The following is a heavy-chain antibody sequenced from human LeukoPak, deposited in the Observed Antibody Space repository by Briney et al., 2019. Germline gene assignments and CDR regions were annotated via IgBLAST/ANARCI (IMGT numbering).Heavy chain of an antibody. J-gene: IGHJ4*02. CDR3: ARVAGASYSSGWGLGDY. D-gene: IGHD6-19*01. CDR2: VSYDGSNR. Sequence: GRSLRLSCAASGFTFSNYVMHWVRQAPGKGLEWVAVVSYDGSNRYYADSVKGRFTISRDNSKNTLYLQMNSLRAEDTAVYYCARVAGASYSSGWGLGDYWGQGTLVTVSS. V-gene: IGHV3-30-3*01. CDR1: GFTFSNYV.